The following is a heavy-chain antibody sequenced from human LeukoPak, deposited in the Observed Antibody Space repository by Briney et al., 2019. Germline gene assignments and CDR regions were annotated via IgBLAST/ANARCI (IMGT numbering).Heavy chain of an antibody. Sequence: GSLRLSCAASGFTFSSYAMHWVRQAPGKGLEWVAVISYDGSNKYYADSVKGRFTISRDNSKNTLYLQMNSLRAEDTAVYYCARESRWLGFDYWGQGTLVTVSS. CDR3: ARESRWLGFDY. V-gene: IGHV3-30*04. J-gene: IGHJ4*02. D-gene: IGHD6-19*01. CDR2: ISYDGSNK. CDR1: GFTFSSYA.